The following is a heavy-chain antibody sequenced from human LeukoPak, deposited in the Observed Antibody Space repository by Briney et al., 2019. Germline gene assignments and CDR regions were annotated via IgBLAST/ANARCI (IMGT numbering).Heavy chain of an antibody. Sequence: ASVKVSCKASGYTFIGYYMHWVRQAPGQGVEWMGWINPDSGVTNYAQQFQGRVTMTRDTSISTAYMELSGLRFDDRAVYHCVRDMIAAAGTGAWGQGTLVTVSS. CDR3: VRDMIAAAGTGA. J-gene: IGHJ5*02. D-gene: IGHD6-13*01. CDR2: INPDSGVT. CDR1: GYTFIGYY. V-gene: IGHV1-2*02.